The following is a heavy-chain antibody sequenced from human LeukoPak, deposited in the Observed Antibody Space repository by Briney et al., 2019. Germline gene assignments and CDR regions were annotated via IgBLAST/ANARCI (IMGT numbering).Heavy chain of an antibody. V-gene: IGHV3-23*01. CDR2: ISGSGGST. CDR3: AKDKQWLNYFDY. Sequence: GGPLRLPCAASGFTFSSYAMSWVRQAPGKGLEWVSAISGSGGSTYYADSVKGRFTISRDNSKNTRYLQMNSLRAEDTAVYYCAKDKQWLNYFDYWGQGTLVTVSS. J-gene: IGHJ4*02. D-gene: IGHD6-19*01. CDR1: GFTFSSYA.